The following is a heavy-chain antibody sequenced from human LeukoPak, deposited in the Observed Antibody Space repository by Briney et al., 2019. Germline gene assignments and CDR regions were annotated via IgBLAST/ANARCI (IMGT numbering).Heavy chain of an antibody. V-gene: IGHV4-34*01. CDR1: GGSFSGYY. CDR3: ARDTYYDILTGPEEDAFDI. Sequence: SETLSLTCAVYGGSFSGYYWSWIRQPPGKGLEWIGEINHSGSTNYNPSLKSRVTISVDTSKNQFSLKLSSVTAADTAVYYCARDTYYDILTGPEEDAFDIWGQGTMVTVSS. D-gene: IGHD3-9*01. CDR2: INHSGST. J-gene: IGHJ3*02.